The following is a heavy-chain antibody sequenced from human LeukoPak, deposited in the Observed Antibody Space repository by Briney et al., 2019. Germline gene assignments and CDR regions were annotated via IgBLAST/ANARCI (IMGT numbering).Heavy chain of an antibody. CDR1: GGSISSYY. CDR3: AREDPTYGDYVSRALDY. V-gene: IGHV4-59*01. D-gene: IGHD4-17*01. CDR2: IYYSGST. Sequence: SETLSLTCTVSGGSISSYYWSWIRQPPGKGLEWIGYIYYSGSTNYNPSLKSRVSISVDTSKNQFSLKLSSVTAADTAVYYCAREDPTYGDYVSRALDYWGQGTLVTVSS. J-gene: IGHJ4*02.